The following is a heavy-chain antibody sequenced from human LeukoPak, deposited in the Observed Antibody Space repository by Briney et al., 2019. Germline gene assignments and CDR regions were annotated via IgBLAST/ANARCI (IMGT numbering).Heavy chain of an antibody. D-gene: IGHD3-22*01. J-gene: IGHJ1*01. CDR3: ARKGGYYDSSGYYAEYFQH. CDR2: INPSGGST. Sequence: ASVKVSCKASGYTFTSYYMHWVRQAPGQGLEWMGIINPSGGSTSYAKKFQGRVTMTRDTSTSTVYMELSSLRSEDTAVYYCARKGGYYDSSGYYAEYFQHWGQGTLVTVSS. V-gene: IGHV1-46*01. CDR1: GYTFTSYY.